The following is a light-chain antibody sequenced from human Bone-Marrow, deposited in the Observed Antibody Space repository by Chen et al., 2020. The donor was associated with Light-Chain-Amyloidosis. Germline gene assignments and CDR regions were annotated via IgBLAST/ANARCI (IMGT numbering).Light chain of an antibody. J-gene: IGLJ3*02. CDR2: EDD. Sequence: NFMLTQPHSVSESPGKTVIISCTRSSGSIAPNYVQWYQQRPGSPPTTVIYEDDQRPSGVPDRCSGSIDRSSNSASLTISGLKTEDEADYYCQSYQGSSQGVFGGGTKLTVL. CDR1: SGSIAPNY. CDR3: QSYQGSSQGV. V-gene: IGLV6-57*01.